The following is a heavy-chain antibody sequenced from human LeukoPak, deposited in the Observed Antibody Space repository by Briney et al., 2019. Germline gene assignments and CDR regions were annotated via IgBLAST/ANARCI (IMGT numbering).Heavy chain of an antibody. Sequence: SETLSLTCTVFGASVSSGGYYWSWIRQPPGQGLEWIGYIYYSGSTNYNPSLKSRVTISVDTSKNQFSLKVNSVTAADTAIYYCARRGGSGRSFDYWGQGTLVTVSS. V-gene: IGHV4-61*08. CDR3: ARRGGSGRSFDY. D-gene: IGHD3-10*01. CDR1: GASVSSGGYY. J-gene: IGHJ4*02. CDR2: IYYSGST.